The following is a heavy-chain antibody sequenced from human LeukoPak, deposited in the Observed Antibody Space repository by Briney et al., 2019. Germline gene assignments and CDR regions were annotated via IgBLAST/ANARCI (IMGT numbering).Heavy chain of an antibody. Sequence: SETLSLTCTVSGGSISSSSYYWGWIRQPPGKGLEWIGRIYYSGSTYYNPSLKSRVTISVDTSKNQFSLKLSSVTAADTAVYYCARHSVYDYVWGSYRYPLDYWGQGTLVTVSS. CDR2: IYYSGST. V-gene: IGHV4-39*01. J-gene: IGHJ4*02. CDR3: ARHSVYDYVWGSYRYPLDY. D-gene: IGHD3-16*02. CDR1: GGSISSSSYY.